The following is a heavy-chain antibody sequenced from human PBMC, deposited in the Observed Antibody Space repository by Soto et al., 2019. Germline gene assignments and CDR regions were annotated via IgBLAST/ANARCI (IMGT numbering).Heavy chain of an antibody. V-gene: IGHV2-5*02. D-gene: IGHD4-17*01. CDR1: GFSLSTSGVG. Sequence: QITLKESGPTLVKPTQTLTLTCTFSGFSLSTSGVGVGWIRQPPGKALEWLALIYWDDDKRYSPSLKSRLTITKDTSKNQVVLTMTNMDPVDTATYYCAHVFGYGDYKNYYFDYWGQGTLVTVSS. CDR3: AHVFGYGDYKNYYFDY. CDR2: IYWDDDK. J-gene: IGHJ4*02.